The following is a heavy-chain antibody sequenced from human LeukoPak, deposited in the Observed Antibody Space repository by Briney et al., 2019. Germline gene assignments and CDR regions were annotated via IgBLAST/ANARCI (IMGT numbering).Heavy chain of an antibody. J-gene: IGHJ4*02. CDR1: GGSLSSYY. V-gene: IGHV4-4*07. Sequence: SGSLSLTCTVSGGSLSSYYWSWIRQPAGKGLEWIGRISTSGSTYYEPSVKSRVTMSVDNSKNHLPLKLTSVTAADTAVYYCAREGGVRGLPDDWGQETPVTV. CDR3: AREGGVRGLPDD. CDR2: ISTSGST. D-gene: IGHD3-16*01.